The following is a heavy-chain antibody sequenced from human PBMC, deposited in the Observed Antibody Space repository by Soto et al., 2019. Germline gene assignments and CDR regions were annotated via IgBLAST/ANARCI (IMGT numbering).Heavy chain of an antibody. CDR1: GYSFTGYF. CDR3: AREKAYDIVTVYKRAGGLDY. Sequence: ASVKVSCKASGYSFTGYFVHWVRQAPGPGLEWMGWINPNTGATKYAQKFQGRVTMTRDTSITTAYMELSRLRSDDTAVYYCAREKAYDIVTVYKRAGGLDYWGQGTQVTVSS. V-gene: IGHV1-2*02. CDR2: INPNTGAT. D-gene: IGHD3-9*01. J-gene: IGHJ4*02.